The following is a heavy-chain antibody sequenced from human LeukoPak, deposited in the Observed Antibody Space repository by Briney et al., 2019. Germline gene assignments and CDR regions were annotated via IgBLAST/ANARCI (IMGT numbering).Heavy chain of an antibody. J-gene: IGHJ6*02. V-gene: IGHV4-34*01. Sequence: SETLSLTCAGYGGSFSGYYWSWIRQPPGKGLEWIGEINHSGSTNYNPSLKSRVTISVDTSKNQFSLKLSSVTAADTAVYYCARGLRIAAAVFYYYYGMDVWGQGTTVTVSS. CDR3: ARGLRIAAAVFYYYYGMDV. CDR2: INHSGST. D-gene: IGHD6-13*01. CDR1: GGSFSGYY.